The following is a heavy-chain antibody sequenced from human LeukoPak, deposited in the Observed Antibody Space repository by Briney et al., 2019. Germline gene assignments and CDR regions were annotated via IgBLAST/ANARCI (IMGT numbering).Heavy chain of an antibody. CDR3: AKHYMGSYDNRGLDS. V-gene: IGHV4-39*01. Sequence: PSETLSLTCTVSGGSINSSNYYWDWLPQPPGTGLEWNVSVYYTGNTYYHLSLESRVTIFVDTSKNQFSLKRSSVTAADTAVYYCAKHYMGSYDNRGLDSWGQGTLVTVSS. J-gene: IGHJ4*02. D-gene: IGHD3-10*01. CDR2: VYYTGNT. CDR1: GGSINSSNYY.